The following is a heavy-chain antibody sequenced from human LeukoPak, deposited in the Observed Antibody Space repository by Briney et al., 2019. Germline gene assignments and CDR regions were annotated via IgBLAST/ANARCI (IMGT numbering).Heavy chain of an antibody. CDR2: IYYSGST. J-gene: IGHJ5*02. CDR3: ARQAYSSNLGWFDP. D-gene: IGHD6-13*01. V-gene: IGHV4-59*08. Sequence: SETLSLTCTVSGDSISSYYWSWIRQPPGKGLEWIGYIYYSGSTKYNPSLKSRVTISVDTSKNQFSLKLSSVTAADTAVYYCARQAYSSNLGWFDPWGQGTLVTVSS. CDR1: GDSISSYY.